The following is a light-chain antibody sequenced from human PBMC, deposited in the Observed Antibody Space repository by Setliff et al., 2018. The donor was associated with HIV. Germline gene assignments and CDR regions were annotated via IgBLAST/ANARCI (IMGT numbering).Light chain of an antibody. J-gene: IGLJ1*01. CDR1: SSDVGGYRL. CDR3: CSYADSGTYL. CDR2: EVN. V-gene: IGLV2-23*02. Sequence: SALTQPASVSGSPGQSITISCTGTSSDVGGYRLVSWYQQHPGKAPKLIISEVNKRPSGVSNRFSGSKSGTSASLTISGLQAEDEADYYCCSYADSGTYLFGTGTKVTVL.